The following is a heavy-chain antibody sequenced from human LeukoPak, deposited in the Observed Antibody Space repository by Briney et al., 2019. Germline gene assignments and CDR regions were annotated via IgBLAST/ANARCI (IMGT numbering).Heavy chain of an antibody. J-gene: IGHJ4*02. D-gene: IGHD3-22*01. CDR1: GGSISSSSYY. CDR2: IYYSGST. CDR3: ARGASSGYSNY. Sequence: SETLSLTCTVSGGSISSSSYYWGWIRQPPGKGLEWIGSIYYSGSTNYNPSLKSRVTISVDTSKNQFSLKLSSVTAADTAVYYCARGASSGYSNYWGQGTLVTVSS. V-gene: IGHV4-39*07.